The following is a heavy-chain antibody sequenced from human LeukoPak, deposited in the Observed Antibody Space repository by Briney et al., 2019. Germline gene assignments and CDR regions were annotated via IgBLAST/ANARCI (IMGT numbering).Heavy chain of an antibody. CDR3: ARPYSSSARGAFDI. V-gene: IGHV4-38-2*01. Sequence: SETLSLTCAVSGYSISSDYYWGWIRQPPGKGLEWIGSIYHSGSTHYNPSLKSRVTISVDTSKNKFSLKLSSVTAADTAVYYCARPYSSSARGAFDIWGQGTMVTVSS. CDR1: GYSISSDYY. J-gene: IGHJ3*02. D-gene: IGHD6-6*01. CDR2: IYHSGST.